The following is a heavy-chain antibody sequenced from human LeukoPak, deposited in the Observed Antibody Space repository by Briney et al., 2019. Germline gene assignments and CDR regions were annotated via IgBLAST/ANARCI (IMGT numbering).Heavy chain of an antibody. CDR1: DGSISSSRYY. J-gene: IGHJ4*02. V-gene: IGHV4-39*07. Sequence: SETLSLTCTVSDGSISSSRYYWGWIRQSPGKGLEWIGSISHSGIAYYNPSLKSGVTISADTSKNQFYLRLSFVTAADTALYYCARDPGGVKTAVITPPHYFDHWGQGTLVIASS. CDR3: ARDPGGVKTAVITPPHYFDH. CDR2: ISHSGIA. D-gene: IGHD4-23*01.